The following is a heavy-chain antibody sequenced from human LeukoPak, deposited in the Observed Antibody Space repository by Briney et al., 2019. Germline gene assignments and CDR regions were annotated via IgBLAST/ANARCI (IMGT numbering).Heavy chain of an antibody. V-gene: IGHV3-9*01. J-gene: IGHJ4*02. D-gene: IGHD1-26*01. CDR1: GFTFDDYA. CDR3: AKDREKWELPDY. Sequence: GGSLRLSCAASGFTFDDYAMHWVRQAPGKGLEWVSGISWNSGSIGYADSVKGRFTISRDNAKNSLYLQMNSLRAEDTAVYYCAKDREKWELPDYWGQGTLVTVSS. CDR2: ISWNSGSI.